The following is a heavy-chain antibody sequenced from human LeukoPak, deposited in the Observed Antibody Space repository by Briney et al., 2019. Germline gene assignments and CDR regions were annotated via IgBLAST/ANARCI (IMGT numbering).Heavy chain of an antibody. CDR1: GFTFSSYG. CDR3: AKDPFSGYLDY. D-gene: IGHD6-25*01. Sequence: GGSLRLSCAASGFTFSSYGMHWVRQAPGKGLEWVAFIRYDGSNKYYADSVKGRFTISRDNSKNTLYLQTNSLRAEDTAVYYCAKDPFSGYLDYWGQGTLVTVSS. CDR2: IRYDGSNK. V-gene: IGHV3-30*02. J-gene: IGHJ4*02.